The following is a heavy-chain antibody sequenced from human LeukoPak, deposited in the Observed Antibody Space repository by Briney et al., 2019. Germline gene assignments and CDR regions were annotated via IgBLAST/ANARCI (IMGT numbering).Heavy chain of an antibody. D-gene: IGHD1-1*01. J-gene: IGHJ3*02. Sequence: PGGSLRLSCAASGFTFGTYAMSWVRQAPGKGLEWDSVISGGGSNTDYADSVKGRFTISRDNSKNTLFLQMNSLRAEDTAIYYCASSYHSQLDYAFDIWGQGTMVTVSS. CDR3: ASSYHSQLDYAFDI. CDR2: ISGGGSNT. CDR1: GFTFGTYA. V-gene: IGHV3-23*01.